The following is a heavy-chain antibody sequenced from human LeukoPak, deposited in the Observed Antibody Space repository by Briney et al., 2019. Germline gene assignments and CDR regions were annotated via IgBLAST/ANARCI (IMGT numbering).Heavy chain of an antibody. J-gene: IGHJ4*02. V-gene: IGHV4-4*09. Sequence: SETLSLTCTVSGGSISSYYWSWIRQPPGKGLEWIGYIYTSGSTNYNPSLESRVTISVDTSKNQFSLKLSSVTAADTAVYYCARLGSGLYCTNGVCEHDYWGQGTLVTVSS. CDR1: GGSISSYY. CDR2: IYTSGST. D-gene: IGHD2-8*01. CDR3: ARLGSGLYCTNGVCEHDY.